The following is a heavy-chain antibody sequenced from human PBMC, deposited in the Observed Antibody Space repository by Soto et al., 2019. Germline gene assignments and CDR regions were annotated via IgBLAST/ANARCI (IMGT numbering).Heavy chain of an antibody. CDR2: INHSGST. J-gene: IGHJ4*02. CDR1: GGSFSGYY. V-gene: IGHV4-34*01. D-gene: IGHD2-21*02. CDR3: ARGGGGNSALSLDY. Sequence: QVQLQQWGAGLLKPSETLSLTCAVSGGSFSGYYWSWIRQPPGKGLEWIGEINHSGSTNYNPSLKSRVTISVDTSNNQFSLKLSSVTAADTAVYYCARGGGGNSALSLDYWGQAPLVTVSS.